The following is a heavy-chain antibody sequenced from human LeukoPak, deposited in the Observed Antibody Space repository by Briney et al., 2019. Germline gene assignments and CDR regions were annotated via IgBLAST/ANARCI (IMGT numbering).Heavy chain of an antibody. CDR3: ALYSSTWY. CDR2: INPTGGST. CDR1: GYTFTTYY. D-gene: IGHD6-13*01. J-gene: IGHJ4*02. Sequence: ASVKVSCKASGYTFTTYYIHWLRQAPGQGLEWMGIINPTGGSTTYAQKFQGRVTMTRDTSTSTVFMEVNSLRSEDTAVYYCALYSSTWYWGQGTLVTVSS. V-gene: IGHV1-46*01.